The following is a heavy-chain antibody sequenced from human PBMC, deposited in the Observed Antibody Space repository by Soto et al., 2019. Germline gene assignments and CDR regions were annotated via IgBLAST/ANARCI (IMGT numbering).Heavy chain of an antibody. V-gene: IGHV4-59*01. CDR3: ARGKQQLVGDYYYGLEV. CDR1: GGSISSYY. D-gene: IGHD6-13*01. CDR2: IYYSGST. Sequence: PSETLCLTCTVSGGSISSYYWSWIRQPPGKGLEWIGYIYYSGSTNYNPSLKSRVTISVDTSKNQFSLKLSSVTAADTAVYYCARGKQQLVGDYYYGLEVWVQGTTVTVSS. J-gene: IGHJ6*02.